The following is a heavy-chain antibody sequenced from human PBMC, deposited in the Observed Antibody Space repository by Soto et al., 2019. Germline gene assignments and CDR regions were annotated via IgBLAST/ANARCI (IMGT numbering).Heavy chain of an antibody. Sequence: QVQLVESGGGLVKPGGSLRISCAASGFTFSDFYMNWLRQTPGKGLEWLAYISGSGSGTNYADSVKGRFTISRDNAKNSLYLQMNSLRIEDTDVYYCVRDARLASFWGLGTLVTVSS. V-gene: IGHV3-11*06. D-gene: IGHD6-19*01. CDR2: ISGSGSGT. CDR1: GFTFSDFY. J-gene: IGHJ4*02. CDR3: VRDARLASF.